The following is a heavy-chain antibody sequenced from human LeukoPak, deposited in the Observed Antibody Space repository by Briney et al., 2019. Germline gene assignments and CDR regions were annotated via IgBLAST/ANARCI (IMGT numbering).Heavy chain of an antibody. D-gene: IGHD3-3*01. CDR3: ARPYYDFWSGPYYFNY. V-gene: IGHV1-46*01. Sequence: ASVKVSCKASGYTFTSYYMHWVRQAPGQGPEWMGIINPSGGSTSYAQKFQGRVTMTRDTSTSTVYMELRSLRSEDTAVYYCARPYYDFWSGPYYFNYWGQGTLVTVSS. CDR2: INPSGGST. J-gene: IGHJ4*02. CDR1: GYTFTSYY.